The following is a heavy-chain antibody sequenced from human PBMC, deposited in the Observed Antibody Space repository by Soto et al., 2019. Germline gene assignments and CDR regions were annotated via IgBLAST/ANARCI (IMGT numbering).Heavy chain of an antibody. D-gene: IGHD3-22*01. V-gene: IGHV3-72*01. CDR2: SRNKANSDTT. Sequence: EVQLVESGGGLVQPGGSLSLSCEASGFTFSDHYMDWVRQAPGKGLEWVGRSRNKANSDTTEYAASVKGRFTISRDDSKNSLYLQLNSLKTEDTAVYYCASVRDYYYDTWGQGTLVTVSS. CDR3: ASVRDYYYDT. J-gene: IGHJ4*02. CDR1: GFTFSDHY.